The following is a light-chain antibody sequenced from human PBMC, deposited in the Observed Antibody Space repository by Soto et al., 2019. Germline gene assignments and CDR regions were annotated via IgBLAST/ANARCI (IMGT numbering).Light chain of an antibody. Sequence: QSALTQPASVSGSPGQAITISCTGTSSDVGVYNYVYWYQQHPGKAPKLMIYEVNNRPSGVSNRFSGSKSGSTASLTISGLQAEAEDDYYCSSYTSSSTLGVFGTGTKLTVL. CDR3: SSYTSSSTLGV. J-gene: IGLJ1*01. V-gene: IGLV2-14*01. CDR1: SSDVGVYNY. CDR2: EVN.